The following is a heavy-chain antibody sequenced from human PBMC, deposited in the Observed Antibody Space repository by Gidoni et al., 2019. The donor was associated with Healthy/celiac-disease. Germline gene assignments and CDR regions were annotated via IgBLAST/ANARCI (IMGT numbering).Heavy chain of an antibody. D-gene: IGHD5-18*01. J-gene: IGHJ4*02. CDR1: GFTFSSYS. CDR3: ARDGEQLWNDY. V-gene: IGHV3-21*01. Sequence: VQLVESGGGLVKPGGSLRLSCAASGFTFSSYSMNWVRQDPGTGLEWVSSISSSMSYIYYAYSVKGRFTISRDNAKNALYLQRNSLRAEDTSVYYCARDGEQLWNDYWGQGTLVTVSS. CDR2: ISSSMSYI.